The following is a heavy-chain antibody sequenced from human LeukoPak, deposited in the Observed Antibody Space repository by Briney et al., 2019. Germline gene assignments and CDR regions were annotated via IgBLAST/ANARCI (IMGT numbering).Heavy chain of an antibody. V-gene: IGHV4-4*02. CDR1: GGSISSSNW. J-gene: IGHJ3*02. D-gene: IGHD6-13*01. Sequence: SETLSLTCAVSGGSISSSNWWSWVRQPPGKGLESIGEIYHSGSTNYNPSLKSRVTISVDKSKNQFSLKLSSVTAADTAVYYCASVIIAAAGTWAFDIWGQGTMVTVSS. CDR3: ASVIIAAAGTWAFDI. CDR2: IYHSGST.